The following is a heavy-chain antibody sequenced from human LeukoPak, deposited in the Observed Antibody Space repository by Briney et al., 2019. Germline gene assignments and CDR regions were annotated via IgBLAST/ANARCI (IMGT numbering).Heavy chain of an antibody. J-gene: IGHJ6*03. CDR3: ARGLGWDYYYYYYMDV. V-gene: IGHV1-8*01. CDR2: MNPNSGNT. D-gene: IGHD3-16*01. CDR1: GYAFTSYD. Sequence: ASVKVSCKASGYAFTSYDINWVRQATGQGLEWMGWMNPNSGNTGYAQKFQGRVTMTRNTSISTAYMELSSLRSEDTAVYYCARGLGWDYYYYYYMDVWGKGTTVTVSS.